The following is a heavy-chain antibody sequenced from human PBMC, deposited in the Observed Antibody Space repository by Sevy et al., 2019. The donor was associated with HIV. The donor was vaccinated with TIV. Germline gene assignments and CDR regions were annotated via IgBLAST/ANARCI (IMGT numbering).Heavy chain of an antibody. CDR3: ARITQGGTIFSGMDV. CDR1: GFTFSRYA. CDR2: ISYDGSNK. V-gene: IGHV3-30*04. J-gene: IGHJ6*02. Sequence: GGSLRLSCAASGFTFSRYALHWVRQAPGKGLEWVAVISYDGSNKYSADSVKGRFTISRENSKNTLNLQMNGLRGEDTAVYYCARITQGGTIFSGMDVWGQGTTVTVSS. D-gene: IGHD3-9*01.